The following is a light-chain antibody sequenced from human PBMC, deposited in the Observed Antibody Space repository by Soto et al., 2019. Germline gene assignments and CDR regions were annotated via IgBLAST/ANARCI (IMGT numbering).Light chain of an antibody. Sequence: EIVLTQSPGTLSLSPGERATLFCRASQSVSSSYLAWYQQKPGQAPRLLIYGASSRATGIPDRFSGSGSGTDFSLTISRLEPEDFAVYYCQQYGSSPPWTFGQGTTLEIK. CDR2: GAS. CDR3: QQYGSSPPWT. J-gene: IGKJ1*01. V-gene: IGKV3-20*01. CDR1: QSVSSSY.